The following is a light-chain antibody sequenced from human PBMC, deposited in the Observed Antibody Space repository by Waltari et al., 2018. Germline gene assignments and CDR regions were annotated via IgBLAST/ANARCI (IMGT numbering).Light chain of an antibody. J-gene: IGLJ2*01. CDR1: SSDVVGSNY. V-gene: IGLV2-8*01. CDR3: TSYAGSHNWV. CDR2: EVN. Sequence: QSALPQPPSASGSPGQSVTISCTGTSSDVVGSNYVSWYQHPPGKAPKLMISEVNKRPSGVPDRFSGSKSGNTASLTVSGLQADDEADYYCTSYAGSHNWVFGGGTKLTVL.